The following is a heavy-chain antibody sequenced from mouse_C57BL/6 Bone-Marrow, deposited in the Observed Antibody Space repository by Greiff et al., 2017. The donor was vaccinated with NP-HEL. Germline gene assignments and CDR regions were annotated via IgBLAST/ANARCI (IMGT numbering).Heavy chain of an antibody. J-gene: IGHJ3*01. CDR1: GFSLSTFGMG. D-gene: IGHD2-1*01. Sequence: ESGPGILQPSQTLSLTCSFSGFSLSTFGMGVGWIRQPSGKGLEWLAHIWWDDDKYYNPALKSRLTLSKDTSKNQVFLKIANVYTADTATYYCARMDGNYGRCAYWGQGTLVTVSA. CDR3: ARMDGNYGRCAY. V-gene: IGHV8-8*01. CDR2: IWWDDDK.